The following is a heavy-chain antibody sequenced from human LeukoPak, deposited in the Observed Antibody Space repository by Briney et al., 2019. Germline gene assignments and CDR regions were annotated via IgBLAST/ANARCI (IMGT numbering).Heavy chain of an antibody. V-gene: IGHV3-23*01. CDR2: ISGSGGST. D-gene: IGHD5-12*01. J-gene: IGHJ4*02. Sequence: PGGSLRLSCAASGFTFSSYGMSWVRQAPGKGLEWVSAISGSGGSTYYADSVKGRFTISRDNSKNTLYLQMNSLRAEDTAVYYCAAAGYSLWLREYFDYWGQGTLVTVSS. CDR1: GFTFSSYG. CDR3: AAAGYSLWLREYFDY.